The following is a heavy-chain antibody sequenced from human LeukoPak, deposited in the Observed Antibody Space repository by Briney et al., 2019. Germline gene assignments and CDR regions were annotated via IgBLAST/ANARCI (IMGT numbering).Heavy chain of an antibody. Sequence: ASLKVSWKASGYTFTSYYMHWVRQAPGQGLEWMGKINPSGGSTSYAQKFQGRVTMTRDTSTSTVYMELSSLRSEDTAVYYCARDRPVTPMKYYYYGMDVWGQGTTVTVSS. CDR1: GYTFTSYY. V-gene: IGHV1-46*01. CDR3: ARDRPVTPMKYYYYGMDV. J-gene: IGHJ6*02. CDR2: INPSGGST. D-gene: IGHD2-21*02.